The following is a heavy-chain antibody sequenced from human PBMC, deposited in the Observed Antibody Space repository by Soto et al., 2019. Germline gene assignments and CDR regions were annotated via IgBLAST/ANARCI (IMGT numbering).Heavy chain of an antibody. V-gene: IGHV1-18*01. CDR1: GYTFTSYG. CDR3: ARDQDVVVVAAIGYAFDI. CDR2: ISAYNGNT. J-gene: IGHJ3*02. Sequence: ASVKVSCKASGYTFTSYGISWVRQAPGQGLEWMGWISAYNGNTNYAQKLQGRVTMTTDTSTSTAYMELRSLRSDDTAVYYCARDQDVVVVAAIGYAFDIWGQGTMVT. D-gene: IGHD2-15*01.